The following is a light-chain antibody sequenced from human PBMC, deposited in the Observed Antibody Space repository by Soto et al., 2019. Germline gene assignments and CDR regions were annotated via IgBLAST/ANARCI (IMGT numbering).Light chain of an antibody. CDR2: GAS. J-gene: IGKJ2*01. CDR1: QSVSSY. CDR3: HQYDNAPQT. V-gene: IGKV3-20*01. Sequence: EIVLKQSPATLSLSPGESASLSCRASQSVSSYLAWYQQKPGQAPRVLIYGASKRATGIPDRFSGSGSGTDFSLTISRLEPEDFAVYYCHQYDNAPQTYGQGTKVDIK.